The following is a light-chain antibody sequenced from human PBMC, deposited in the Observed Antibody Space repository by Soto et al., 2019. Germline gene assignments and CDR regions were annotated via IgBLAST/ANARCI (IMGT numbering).Light chain of an antibody. V-gene: IGKV3-20*01. Sequence: EIVLTQSPGTLSLSPGERATLSFSSSQSVCSSYLAWYQQKPGQAPRLLIYGASSRATGIPDRFSGSGSGTDFTLTISRLEPEDFAVYYCQQYGSSPSWTFGQGTKVDIK. J-gene: IGKJ1*01. CDR3: QQYGSSPSWT. CDR2: GAS. CDR1: QSVCSSY.